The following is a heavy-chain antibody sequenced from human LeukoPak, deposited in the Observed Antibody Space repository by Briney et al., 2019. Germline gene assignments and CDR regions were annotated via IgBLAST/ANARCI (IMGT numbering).Heavy chain of an antibody. CDR2: IWSDGNNK. V-gene: IGHV3-33*01. Sequence: PGRSLRLSCAASGFTFSSYGMHWVRQAPGKGLEWVAIIWSDGNNKYYADSVKGRFTISRDNSKNTLYLQMNSPRAEDTAVYYCARDLVLAAGQPDYWGQGTLVTVSS. CDR1: GFTFSSYG. CDR3: ARDLVLAAGQPDY. J-gene: IGHJ4*02. D-gene: IGHD6-13*01.